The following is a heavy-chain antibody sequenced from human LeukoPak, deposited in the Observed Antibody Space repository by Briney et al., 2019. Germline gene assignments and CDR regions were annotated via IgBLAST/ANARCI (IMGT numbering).Heavy chain of an antibody. CDR3: ARGQRAHVEWYYYMDV. D-gene: IGHD1-26*01. J-gene: IGHJ6*03. V-gene: IGHV3-30*04. CDR1: GFTFSGYA. Sequence: GGSLRLSCAASGFTFSGYAIHWVRQAPGKGLEWVAVISYDGSNKYYAGSVKGRFTISRDNSKNTLYLQMNSLRADDTAVYYCARGQRAHVEWYYYMDVWGKGTTVTVSS. CDR2: ISYDGSNK.